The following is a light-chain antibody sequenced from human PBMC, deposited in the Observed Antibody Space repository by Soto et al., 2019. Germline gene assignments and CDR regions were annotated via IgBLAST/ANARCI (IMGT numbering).Light chain of an antibody. CDR1: QSVSSY. V-gene: IGKV3-11*01. CDR2: DAS. Sequence: EIVLTQSPAALSFSPVERSTVSLRASQSVSSYLAWYQQKPGQAPRLLIYDASNRATGIPARFSGSGSGTDFTLTISSLEPEDFAVYYCQQRSNWPPFTFGQGTRLEI. CDR3: QQRSNWPPFT. J-gene: IGKJ5*01.